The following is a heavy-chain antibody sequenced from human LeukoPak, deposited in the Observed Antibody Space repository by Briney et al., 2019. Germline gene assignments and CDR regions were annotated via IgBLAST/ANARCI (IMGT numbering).Heavy chain of an antibody. CDR3: AKNGAPHLVDYYYGMDV. CDR1: GFTFSSYG. D-gene: IGHD4-17*01. CDR2: ISYDGSNK. V-gene: IGHV3-30*18. Sequence: GGSLRLSCAASGFTFSSYGMHWVRQAPGKGLEWVAVISYDGSNKYYADSVKGRFTISRDNSKNTLYLQVNSLRAEDTAVYYCAKNGAPHLVDYYYGMDVWGQGTTVTVSS. J-gene: IGHJ6*02.